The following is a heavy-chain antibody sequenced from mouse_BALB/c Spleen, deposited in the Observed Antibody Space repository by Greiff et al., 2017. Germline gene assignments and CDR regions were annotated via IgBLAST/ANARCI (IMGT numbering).Heavy chain of an antibody. CDR3: ARKDYDNYLLDY. D-gene: IGHD2-1*01. CDR1: GYTFTSYW. Sequence: DLVKPGASVKLSCKASGYTFTSYWTNWIKQRPGQGLEWIGRIAPGSGSTYYNEMFKGKATLSVDKSSSTAYIQLSSLSSEDSAVYFCARKDYDNYLLDYGGKGSTLTAYS. CDR2: IAPGSGST. V-gene: IGHV1S41*01. J-gene: IGHJ2*01.